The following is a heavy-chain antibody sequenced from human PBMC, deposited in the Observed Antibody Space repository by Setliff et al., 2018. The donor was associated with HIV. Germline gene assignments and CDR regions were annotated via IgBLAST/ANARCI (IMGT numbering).Heavy chain of an antibody. CDR2: IYPDDSNI. J-gene: IGHJ3*01. D-gene: IGHD6-13*01. Sequence: PGESLKISCKALDYTFSTYWIGWVRQMPGKGLEWMGVIYPDDSNIRYNPSFQSQVTISADKSIATAYLEIHNLKASDTATYYCARRDGRSMNAFQIWGPGTKVTVSS. CDR1: DYTFSTYW. CDR3: ARRDGRSMNAFQI. V-gene: IGHV5-51*01.